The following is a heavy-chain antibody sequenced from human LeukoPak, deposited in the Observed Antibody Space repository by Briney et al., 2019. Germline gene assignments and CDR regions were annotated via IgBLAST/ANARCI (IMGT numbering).Heavy chain of an antibody. J-gene: IGHJ6*02. CDR3: ARYGGDLDYYYGMDV. V-gene: IGHV4-39*01. D-gene: IGHD4-23*01. CDR2: IYYSGST. CDR1: GGSISSSSYY. Sequence: SETLSLTCTVSGGSISSSSYYWGWIRQPPGKGLEWIGSIYYSGSTYYNPSLKSRVTISVDTSKNQFSLKLSSVTAADTAVYYCARYGGDLDYYYGMDVWGQGTTVTVSS.